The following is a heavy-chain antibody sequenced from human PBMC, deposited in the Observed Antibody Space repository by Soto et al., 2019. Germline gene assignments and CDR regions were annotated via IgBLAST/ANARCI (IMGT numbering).Heavy chain of an antibody. Sequence: QVQLEESGGGVVQPGGSLRLSCAASGFTFSNYGLHWVRQAPGKGLEWVALIWGDGSNEDYAESVKGRFTIFRDNSKNTLFLQMYSLRVEDTAVYYCAVLHSTSTYHFDSWGQGTLVTVSS. V-gene: IGHV3-33*01. CDR1: GFTFSNYG. CDR3: AVLHSTSTYHFDS. CDR2: IWGDGSNE. D-gene: IGHD6-13*01. J-gene: IGHJ4*02.